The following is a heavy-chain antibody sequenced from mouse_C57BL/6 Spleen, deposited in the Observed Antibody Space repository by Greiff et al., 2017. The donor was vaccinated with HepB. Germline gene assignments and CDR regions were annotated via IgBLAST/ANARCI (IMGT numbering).Heavy chain of an antibody. J-gene: IGHJ3*01. V-gene: IGHV1-80*01. CDR3: AKGEDGYPFAY. Sequence: QVHVKQSGAELVKPGASVKISCKASGYAFSSYWMNWVKQRPGKGLEWIGQIYPGDGDTNYNGKFKGKATLTADKSSSTAYMQLSSLTSEDSAVYFCAKGEDGYPFAYWGQGTLVTVSA. CDR2: IYPGDGDT. D-gene: IGHD2-3*01. CDR1: GYAFSSYW.